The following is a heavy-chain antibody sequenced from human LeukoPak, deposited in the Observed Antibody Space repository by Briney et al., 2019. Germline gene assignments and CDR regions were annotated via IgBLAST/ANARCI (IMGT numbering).Heavy chain of an antibody. CDR2: IYPGDSDI. D-gene: IGHD3-10*01. CDR3: VAGTYSYYFDY. V-gene: IGHV5-51*01. J-gene: IGHJ4*02. Sequence: GESLKISCKGSGYSFTSYWIGWVRQMPGEGLEWMGIIYPGDSDITYSPSLQGQVTISADKSISTAYLQWSSLEASDTAMYYCVAGTYSYYFDYWGQGTLVTVSS. CDR1: GYSFTSYW.